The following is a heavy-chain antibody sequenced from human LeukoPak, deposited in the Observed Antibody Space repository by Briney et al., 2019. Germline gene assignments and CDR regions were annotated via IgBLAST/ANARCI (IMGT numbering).Heavy chain of an antibody. D-gene: IGHD6-19*01. CDR2: IVGSPGTT. J-gene: IGHJ4*02. Sequence: GGSLRLSCAASGFTFSSYTMSWVRPAPGKVLEWVSGIVGSPGTTYYVDSVKGRFTISRDNSKNTLYLQMNSLRAEDTAVYYCARGVAGPDYWGQGTLATVSS. CDR3: ARGVAGPDY. CDR1: GFTFSSYT. V-gene: IGHV3-23*01.